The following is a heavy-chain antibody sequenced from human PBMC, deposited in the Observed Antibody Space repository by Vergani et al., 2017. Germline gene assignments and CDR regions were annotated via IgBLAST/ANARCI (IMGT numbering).Heavy chain of an antibody. V-gene: IGHV3-11*04. J-gene: IGHJ6*02. CDR1: GFKFSDHN. Sequence: QVQLAESGGGRVQPGRSLRLSCAASGFKFSDHNMSWIRQAPGKGLEWVSHISPGASTVSYTDSVTGRFTVSRDNDNNSLTLDMTTLRVEDTAVYYCAKNPGISTTRHYYAMDVWGQGTTVTVSS. CDR2: ISPGASTV. D-gene: IGHD1-1*01. CDR3: AKNPGISTTRHYYAMDV.